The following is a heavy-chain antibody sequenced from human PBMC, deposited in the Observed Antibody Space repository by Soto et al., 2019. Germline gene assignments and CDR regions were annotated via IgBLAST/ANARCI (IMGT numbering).Heavy chain of an antibody. CDR3: AKGGVPVAGCYNWCDP. V-gene: IGHV1-69*01. CDR1: GGTFGNYA. Sequence: QVQLVQSGAEVKKPGSSVKVSCKASGGTFGNYAISWVRQAPGQGLEWMGGIIPISATTNYAQKFQARITLIADESTRTDHMELSSLRSDDTAGYYCAKGGVPVAGCYNWCDPWGQGTLVTVSS. D-gene: IGHD6-19*01. J-gene: IGHJ5*02. CDR2: IIPISATT.